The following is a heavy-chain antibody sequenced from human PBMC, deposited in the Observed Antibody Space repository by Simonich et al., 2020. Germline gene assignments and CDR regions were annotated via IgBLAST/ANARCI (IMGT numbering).Heavy chain of an antibody. CDR2: INPNGGGT. CDR1: GYTFTGYY. CDR3: ARDRAARYYYYYYMDV. Sequence: QVQLVQSGAEVKKPGASVKVSCKASGYTFTGYYLQWVGQAPGQGLEGWGWINPNGGGTNYAQKFQGRVTRTRDTSISTAYIELSRLRSDDTAVYYCARDRAARYYYYYYMDVWGKGTTVTVSS. V-gene: IGHV1-2*02. J-gene: IGHJ6*03. D-gene: IGHD6-6*01.